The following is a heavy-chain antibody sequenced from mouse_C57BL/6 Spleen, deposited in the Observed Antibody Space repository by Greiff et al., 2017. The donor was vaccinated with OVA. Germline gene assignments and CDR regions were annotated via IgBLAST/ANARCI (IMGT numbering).Heavy chain of an antibody. V-gene: IGHV1-64*01. CDR2: IHPNSGST. Sequence: VQLQQPGAELVKPGASVKLSCKASGYTFTSYWMHWVKQRPGQGLEWIGMIHPNSGSTNYNEKFKSKATLTVDKSSSTAYMQLSSLTSEDSAVYYCARGELASFYAMDYWGQGTSVTVSS. J-gene: IGHJ4*01. CDR3: ARGELASFYAMDY. CDR1: GYTFTSYW. D-gene: IGHD6-1*01.